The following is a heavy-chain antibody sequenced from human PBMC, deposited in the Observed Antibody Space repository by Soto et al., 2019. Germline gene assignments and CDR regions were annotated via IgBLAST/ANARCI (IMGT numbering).Heavy chain of an antibody. D-gene: IGHD6-13*01. V-gene: IGHV5-10-1*01. CDR1: GYSFTSYW. J-gene: IGHJ6*02. Sequence: LGESLKISCKGSGYSFTSYWISWVRQMPGKGLEWMGRIDPSDSYTNYSPSFQGHVTVSADKSISTAYLQWSSLKASDTAMYYCVVGESTPGPAAAGSVAYYYGMDVWGQGTTVTVSS. CDR2: IDPSDSYT. CDR3: VVGESTPGPAAAGSVAYYYGMDV.